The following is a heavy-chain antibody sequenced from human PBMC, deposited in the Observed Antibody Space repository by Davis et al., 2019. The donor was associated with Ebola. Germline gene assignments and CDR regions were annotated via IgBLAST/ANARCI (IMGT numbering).Heavy chain of an antibody. J-gene: IGHJ4*02. CDR3: AKGSGSGSYPGRTVDH. CDR1: GFTFSSYG. Sequence: GESLKISCAASGFTFSSYGMHWVRQAPGKGLEWVAVIWYDGSNKYYADSVKGRFTISRDNSKNTLYLQMNSLRAEDTAVYYCAKGSGSGSYPGRTVDHWGQGTLVTVSS. CDR2: IWYDGSNK. V-gene: IGHV3-33*06. D-gene: IGHD3-10*01.